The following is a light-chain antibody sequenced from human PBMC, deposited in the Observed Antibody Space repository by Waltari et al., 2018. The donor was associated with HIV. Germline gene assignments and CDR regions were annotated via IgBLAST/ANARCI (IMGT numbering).Light chain of an antibody. CDR3: QAWDSSTDVV. CDR1: NLGANY. Sequence: SYELTQPPSVSVSPGQTASITCSVDNLGANYACWYQQKPGQSPVLVIYQDSKRPSGIPERFYGSNSGNTATLTISGTQAMDEADYYCQAWDSSTDVVFGGGTKLTVL. V-gene: IGLV3-1*01. CDR2: QDS. J-gene: IGLJ2*01.